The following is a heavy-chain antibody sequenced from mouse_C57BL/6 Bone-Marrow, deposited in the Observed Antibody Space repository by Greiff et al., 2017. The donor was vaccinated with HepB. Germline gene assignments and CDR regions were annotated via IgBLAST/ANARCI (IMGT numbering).Heavy chain of an antibody. CDR3: ARKQAPSYRYYAMDY. CDR2: INPNNGGT. CDR1: GYTFTDYY. J-gene: IGHJ4*01. Sequence: VQLQQSGPELVKPGASVKISCKASGYTFTDYYMNWVKQSHGKSLEWIGDINPNNGGTSYNQKFKGKATLTVDKSSSTAYMELRSLTSEDSAVYYCARKQAPSYRYYAMDYWGRGTSVTVSS. D-gene: IGHD2-10*01. V-gene: IGHV1-26*01.